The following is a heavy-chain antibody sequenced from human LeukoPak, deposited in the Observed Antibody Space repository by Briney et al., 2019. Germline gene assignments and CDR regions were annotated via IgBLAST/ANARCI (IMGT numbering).Heavy chain of an antibody. CDR3: ARRDSSGYYVY. D-gene: IGHD3-22*01. Sequence: SETLSLTCTVSGGSISSYYWSWIRQPAGKGLEWIGRIYTSGSTNYNPSLKSRVTISGDTSKNQFSLRLSSVTAADTAVYYCARRDSSGYYVYWGQGTLVTVSS. CDR1: GGSISSYY. J-gene: IGHJ4*02. V-gene: IGHV4-4*07. CDR2: IYTSGST.